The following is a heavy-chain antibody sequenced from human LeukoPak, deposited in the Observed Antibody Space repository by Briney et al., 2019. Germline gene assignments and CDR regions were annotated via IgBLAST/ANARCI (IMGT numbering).Heavy chain of an antibody. CDR2: IDGGSSAI. CDR3: ARDSGRGGSCDY. V-gene: IGHV3-48*01. Sequence: GGSLRLSCAASGFTFSSYSMKWVRQAPGKGLEWVSHIDGGSSAICYADSVKGRFTISRDNARNSLYLQMNSLRGEDTGVYYCARDSGRGGSCDYWGQGTLVTVSS. CDR1: GFTFSSYS. D-gene: IGHD2-15*01. J-gene: IGHJ4*02.